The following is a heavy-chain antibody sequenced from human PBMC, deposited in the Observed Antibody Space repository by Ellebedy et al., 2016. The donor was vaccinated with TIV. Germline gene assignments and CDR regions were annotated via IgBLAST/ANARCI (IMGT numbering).Heavy chain of an antibody. V-gene: IGHV4-39*07. D-gene: IGHD6-13*01. CDR2: IYYSGNT. Sequence: MPSETLSLTCSVSGVSISGSSIYWGWIRQPPGKGLEWIASIYYSGNTYYNPSLVSRVTISVDTSKNHFSLELTSVTAADTAVYYCARPRPEGRQQLANDAFDVWGQGIMVTVSS. CDR3: ARPRPEGRQQLANDAFDV. CDR1: GVSISGSSIY. J-gene: IGHJ3*01.